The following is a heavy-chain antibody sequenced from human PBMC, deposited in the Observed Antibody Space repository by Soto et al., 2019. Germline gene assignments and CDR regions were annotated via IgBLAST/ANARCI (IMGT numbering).Heavy chain of an antibody. CDR3: ARRALAGHWFDP. J-gene: IGHJ5*02. D-gene: IGHD6-19*01. V-gene: IGHV1-18*01. Sequence: GASVKVSCKASGYTFTNHGISWVRQAPGQGLEWMGWISAYNGDTKYAQKLQGRVTMTTDTSTSTAYMELRSLRSDDTAVYYCARRALAGHWFDPWGQGTLVTVSS. CDR2: ISAYNGDT. CDR1: GYTFTNHG.